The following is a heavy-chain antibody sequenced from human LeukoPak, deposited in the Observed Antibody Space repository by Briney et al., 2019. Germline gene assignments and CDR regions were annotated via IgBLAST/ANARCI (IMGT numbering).Heavy chain of an antibody. J-gene: IGHJ6*04. CDR1: GFPFTSYS. Sequence: GSLRLSCAASGFPFTSYSINWVRQVPGKGLEWVSSISTSSSFIYYADSVKGRFTISRDNAKNSLYLQMNSLRAEDTAVYYCAELGITMIGGVWGKGTTVTVSS. CDR3: AELGITMIGGV. D-gene: IGHD3-10*02. V-gene: IGHV3-21*01. CDR2: ISTSSSFI.